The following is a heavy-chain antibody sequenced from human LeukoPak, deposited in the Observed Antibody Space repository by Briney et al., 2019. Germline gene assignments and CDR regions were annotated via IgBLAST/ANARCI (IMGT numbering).Heavy chain of an antibody. J-gene: IGHJ4*02. CDR3: ARDRVRDFWSGYFLGDYSDY. Sequence: ASVKVSCKASGYTFTGYYMHWVRQAPGQGLEWMGWINPNSGGTNYAQKFQGRVTMTRDTSISTAYMELSRLRSDDTAVYYCARDRVRDFWSGYFLGDYSDYWGQGTLVTVSS. CDR2: INPNSGGT. V-gene: IGHV1-2*02. CDR1: GYTFTGYY. D-gene: IGHD3-3*01.